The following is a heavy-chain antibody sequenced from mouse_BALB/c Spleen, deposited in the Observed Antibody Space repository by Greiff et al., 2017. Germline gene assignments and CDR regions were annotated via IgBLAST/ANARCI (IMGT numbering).Heavy chain of an antibody. V-gene: IGHV5-9*03. CDR2: ISSGGGNT. CDR3: ARSYYYRYDGGYAMDY. CDR1: GFTFSSYT. Sequence: EVKLVESGGGLVKPGGSLKLSCAASGFTFSSYTMSWVRQTPEKRLEWVATISSGGGNTYYPDSVKGRFTISRDNAKNHLYLQMSSLRSEDTALYYCARSYYYRYDGGYAMDYWGQGTSVTVSS. J-gene: IGHJ4*01. D-gene: IGHD2-14*01.